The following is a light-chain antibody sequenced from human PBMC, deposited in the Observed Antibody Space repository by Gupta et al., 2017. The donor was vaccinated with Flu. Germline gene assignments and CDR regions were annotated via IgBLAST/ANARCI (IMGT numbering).Light chain of an antibody. CDR2: EAY. CDR3: QRYDSPWT. J-gene: IGKJ1*01. CDR1: KSSSSW. Sequence: VGDRVTITCPASKSSSSWLGWYQKKPGKVRKLMIYEAYSVESGVPRRFSGSGSGTEFTPTSSRPQHDDVATYYCQRYDSPWTFGQGTRVEIK. V-gene: IGKV1-5*03.